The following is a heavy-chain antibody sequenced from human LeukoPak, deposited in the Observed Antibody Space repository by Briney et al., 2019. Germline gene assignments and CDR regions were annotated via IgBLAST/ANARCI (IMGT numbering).Heavy chain of an antibody. D-gene: IGHD3-16*01. Sequence: ASVKVSCKASGGTFSSYGISWVRQAPGQGLEWMGWISAYNGNTNYAQKLQGRVTMTTDTSTSTAYMELRSLRSDDTAVYYCARTIHRTVWGDVNWFDPWGQGTLVTVSS. V-gene: IGHV1-18*01. CDR2: ISAYNGNT. CDR3: ARTIHRTVWGDVNWFDP. CDR1: GGTFSSYG. J-gene: IGHJ5*02.